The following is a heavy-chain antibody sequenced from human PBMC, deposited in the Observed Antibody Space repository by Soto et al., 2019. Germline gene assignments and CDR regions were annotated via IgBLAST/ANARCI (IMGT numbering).Heavy chain of an antibody. CDR3: ATTSIPYYYYYGMDV. CDR1: GYSFTSYW. Sequence: GESLKISCKGSGYSFTSYWIGWVRQMPGKGLEWMGIIYPGDSDTRYSPSFQGQVTISADKSISTAYLQWSSLKASDTAMYYCATTSIPYYYYYGMDVWGQGTTVTVSS. V-gene: IGHV5-51*01. J-gene: IGHJ6*02. D-gene: IGHD2-2*01. CDR2: IYPGDSDT.